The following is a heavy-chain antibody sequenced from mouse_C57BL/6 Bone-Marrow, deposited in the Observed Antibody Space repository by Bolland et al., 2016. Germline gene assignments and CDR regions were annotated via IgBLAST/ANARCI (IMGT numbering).Heavy chain of an antibody. D-gene: IGHD2-3*01. CDR2: TI. J-gene: IGHJ3*01. V-gene: IGHV4-2*01. CDR3: ASLYDVYPWFAY. Sequence: TINYTPSLKDKFIISRDNAKNTLYLQMSKVRSEDTALYYCASLYDVYPWFAYWGQGTLV.